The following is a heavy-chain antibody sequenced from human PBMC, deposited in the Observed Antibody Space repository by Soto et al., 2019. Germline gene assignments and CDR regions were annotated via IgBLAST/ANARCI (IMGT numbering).Heavy chain of an antibody. Sequence: GGSLRLSCAASGFTFSSYAMSWVRQAPGKGLEWVSAISGSGGSTYYADSVKGRFTISGDNSKNTLYLQMNSLRAEDTAVYYCAKGSGYADYYYYGMDVWGQGTTVTVSS. J-gene: IGHJ6*02. CDR3: AKGSGYADYYYYGMDV. CDR2: ISGSGGST. CDR1: GFTFSSYA. D-gene: IGHD5-12*01. V-gene: IGHV3-23*01.